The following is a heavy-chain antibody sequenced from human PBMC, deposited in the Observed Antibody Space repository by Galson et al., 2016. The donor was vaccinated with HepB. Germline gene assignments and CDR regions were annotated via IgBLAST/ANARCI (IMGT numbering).Heavy chain of an antibody. Sequence: QSGAEVKKPGESLKISCKGSGYNFPSFWIGWVRQMPGKGLEWMGIIYPGDPDTRYSPSFQGQVTMSADRSTSPAYLQWSSLRASDTAIYYCARPSPGGVQFFDSWGQGTLVTVSS. CDR1: GYNFPSFW. CDR3: ARPSPGGVQFFDS. J-gene: IGHJ4*02. CDR2: IYPGDPDT. D-gene: IGHD3-16*01. V-gene: IGHV5-51*03.